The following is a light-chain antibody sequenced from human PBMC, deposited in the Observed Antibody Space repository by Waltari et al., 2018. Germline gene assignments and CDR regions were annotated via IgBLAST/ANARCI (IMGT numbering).Light chain of an antibody. CDR2: GNS. V-gene: IGLV1-40*01. J-gene: IGLJ2*01. Sequence: QSVLTQPPSVSGAPGQRVTTSCTGSSTNIGAGYAVHRYQQLPGTAPKLLIYGNSNRPSGVPDRFSGSKSGTSASLAITGLQAEDEADYYCQSYDSSLSGGVFGGGTKLTVL. CDR3: QSYDSSLSGGV. CDR1: STNIGAGYA.